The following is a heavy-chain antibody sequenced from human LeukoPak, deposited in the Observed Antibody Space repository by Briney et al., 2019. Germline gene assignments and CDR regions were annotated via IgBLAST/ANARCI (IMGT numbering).Heavy chain of an antibody. D-gene: IGHD6-13*01. V-gene: IGHV1-18*01. Sequence: ASVKVSCKASGYTFTSYGISWVRQAPGQGLEWMGWISAYNGNTNYAQKLQGRVTMTTDTSTSTAYMELRSLRSDDTAVYYCARAPATPTQLSSSSWHYYWGQGTLVTVSS. CDR1: GYTFTSYG. J-gene: IGHJ4*02. CDR3: ARAPATPTQLSSSSWHYY. CDR2: ISAYNGNT.